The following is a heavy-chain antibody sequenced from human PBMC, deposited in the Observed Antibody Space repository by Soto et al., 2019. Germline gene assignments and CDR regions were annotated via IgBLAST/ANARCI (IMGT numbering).Heavy chain of an antibody. CDR2: ISGYSGHT. CDR3: AREGLYSNYAEYFQH. Sequence: ASVKVSCKTSGYTFNTYGITWVRQAPGQGPEWMGWISGYSGHTKYAEKVQGRVTMTTDPFTSTGYMELSRLTYEDTAVYYCAREGLYSNYAEYFQHWGQGTLVTVSS. CDR1: GYTFNTYG. V-gene: IGHV1-18*01. J-gene: IGHJ1*01. D-gene: IGHD4-4*01.